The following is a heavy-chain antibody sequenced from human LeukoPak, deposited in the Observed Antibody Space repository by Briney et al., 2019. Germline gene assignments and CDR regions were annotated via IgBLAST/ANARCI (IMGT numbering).Heavy chain of an antibody. Sequence: SQTLSLTCAVSGGSISSGGYSWSWIRQPPGKGLEWIGYIYHSGSTYYNPSLKSRVTISVDRSKNQFSLKLGSVTAADTAVYYCARVGSSWYWFDPWGQGTLVTVSS. J-gene: IGHJ5*02. D-gene: IGHD6-13*01. CDR1: GGSISSGGYS. CDR2: IYHSGST. CDR3: ARVGSSWYWFDP. V-gene: IGHV4-30-2*01.